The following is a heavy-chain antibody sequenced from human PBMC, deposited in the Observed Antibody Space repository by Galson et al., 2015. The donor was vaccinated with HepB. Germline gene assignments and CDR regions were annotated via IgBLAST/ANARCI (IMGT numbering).Heavy chain of an antibody. Sequence: QSGAEVKKPGESLKISCKGSGYSFTSYWIGWVRQMPGRGLEWMGIIYPGDSDTRYSPSFQGQVTISADKSISTAYLQWSSLKASDTAMYYCARHGGDGYCSGGSCAPNGEDPWGQGTLATVSS. D-gene: IGHD2-15*01. CDR2: IYPGDSDT. V-gene: IGHV5-51*01. J-gene: IGHJ5*02. CDR3: ARHGGDGYCSGGSCAPNGEDP. CDR1: GYSFTSYW.